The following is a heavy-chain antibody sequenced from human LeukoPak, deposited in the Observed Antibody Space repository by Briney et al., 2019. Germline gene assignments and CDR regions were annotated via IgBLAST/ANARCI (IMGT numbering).Heavy chain of an antibody. V-gene: IGHV3-30*02. J-gene: IGHJ4*02. CDR2: IRYDGNNK. Sequence: GGSLRLSCAASGFTFSSYGMHWVRQAPGKGLEWVAFIRYDGNNKYYADSVKGRFTISRDNSKNTLYLQMKSLRPEDTAVYYCARLYSGSYIYWGQGTLVTVSS. D-gene: IGHD1-26*01. CDR3: ARLYSGSYIY. CDR1: GFTFSSYG.